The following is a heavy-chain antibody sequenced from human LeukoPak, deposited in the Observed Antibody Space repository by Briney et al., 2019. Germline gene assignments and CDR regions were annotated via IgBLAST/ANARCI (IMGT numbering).Heavy chain of an antibody. D-gene: IGHD2-21*02. CDR1: GGSFSGYY. V-gene: IGHV4-34*01. Sequence: PSETLSLTCAVYGGSFSGYYWSWIRQPPGKGLEWIGEINHSGSTNYNPSLKSRVTISVDTSKNQFSLKLSSVTAADTAVYYCAGFSSFGGGDSWGQGTLVTVSS. CDR3: AGFSSFGGGDS. CDR2: INHSGST. J-gene: IGHJ4*02.